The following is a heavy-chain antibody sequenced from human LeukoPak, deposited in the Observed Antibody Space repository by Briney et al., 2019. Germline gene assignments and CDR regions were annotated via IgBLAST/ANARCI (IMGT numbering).Heavy chain of an antibody. CDR2: ISAYNGNT. Sequence: GASVKVSCKASGYTFISYGISWVRQAPGQGLEWMGWISAYNGNTNYAQKLQGRVTMTTDTSTSTAYMELRSLRSEDTAVYYCAREVVGIQLSGDAFDIWGQGTMVTVSS. D-gene: IGHD5-18*01. V-gene: IGHV1-18*01. J-gene: IGHJ3*02. CDR3: AREVVGIQLSGDAFDI. CDR1: GYTFISYG.